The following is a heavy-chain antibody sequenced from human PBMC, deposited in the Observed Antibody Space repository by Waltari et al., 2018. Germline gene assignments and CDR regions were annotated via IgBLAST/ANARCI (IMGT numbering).Heavy chain of an antibody. CDR3: ARDRGYQDY. CDR1: VGSLRSYY. CDR2: IYSSGST. V-gene: IGHV4-59*01. D-gene: IGHD3-10*01. J-gene: IGHJ4*02. Sequence: QVQLQESGPGLVKPSETLSLACTVSVGSLRSYYWRWIRQPPGKGLDWIGYIYSSGSTNYNPSLKSRVIISVDTSKNQFSLKVRSMTAADTAVYYCARDRGYQDYWGQGTLVTVSS.